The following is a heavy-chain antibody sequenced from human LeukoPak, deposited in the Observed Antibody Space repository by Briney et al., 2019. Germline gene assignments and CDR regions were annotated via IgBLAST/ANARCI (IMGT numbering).Heavy chain of an antibody. CDR1: GYTFTSYA. J-gene: IGHJ6*03. D-gene: IGHD5-12*01. CDR3: ARSIKAKWPWHYYYYYMDV. Sequence: ASVKVSCKASGYTFTSYAMHWVRQAPGQRLEWMGWINAGNGNTKYSQEFQGRVTITRDTSASTAYMELSSLRSEDTAVYYCARSIKAKWPWHYYYYYMDVWGKGTTVTVSS. V-gene: IGHV1-3*03. CDR2: INAGNGNT.